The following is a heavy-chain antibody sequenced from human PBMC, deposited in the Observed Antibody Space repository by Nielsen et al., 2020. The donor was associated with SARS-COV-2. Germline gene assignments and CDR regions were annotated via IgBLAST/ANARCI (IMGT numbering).Heavy chain of an antibody. J-gene: IGHJ4*02. Sequence: GGSLRLSCAASGFTFDDYAMHWVRQAPGKGLEWVSGISWNSGSIGYADSVKGRFTISRDNSKNTLYLQMNSLRAEDTAVYYCARGGSYRAPFDYWGQGTLVTVSS. CDR3: ARGGSYRAPFDY. CDR2: ISWNSGSI. D-gene: IGHD1-26*01. CDR1: GFTFDDYA. V-gene: IGHV3-9*01.